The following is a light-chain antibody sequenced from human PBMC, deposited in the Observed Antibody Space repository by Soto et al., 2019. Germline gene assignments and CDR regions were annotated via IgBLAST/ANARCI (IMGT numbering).Light chain of an antibody. J-gene: IGKJ1*01. CDR1: QSLSSN. V-gene: IGKV3-15*01. Sequence: EIVMTQSPATLSVSPEERATLSCRASQSLSSNLAWYQQKPGQAPGLLIYGASTRDTGIPARFSGSGSGTEFTLTISSLQSEDFAVYYCQQYNNWPWTFGQGTKV. CDR3: QQYNNWPWT. CDR2: GAS.